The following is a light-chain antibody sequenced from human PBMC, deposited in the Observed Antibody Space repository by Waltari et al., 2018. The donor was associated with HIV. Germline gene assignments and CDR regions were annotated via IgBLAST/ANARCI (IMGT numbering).Light chain of an antibody. V-gene: IGKV1-12*01. CDR1: QGIDNG. J-gene: IGKJ4*01. CDR2: DAS. CDR3: QQAHSFPHT. Sequence: DIQLTQSPASVSAFVVDEITITCRASQGIDNGLAWYQQKPGEARKLLIYDASRLQSGVPLRFTGTGSGTDFTLTISGLQPDDFAVYSCQQAHSFPHTFGGGTQVE.